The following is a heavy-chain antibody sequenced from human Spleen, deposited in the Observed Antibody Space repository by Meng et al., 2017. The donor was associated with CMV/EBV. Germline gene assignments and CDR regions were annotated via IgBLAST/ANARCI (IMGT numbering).Heavy chain of an antibody. Sequence: QVQRVESGGGVVQPGRSLRLSCAASGFTFSSYAMHWVRQAPGKGLEWVAVISYDGSNKYYADSVKGRFTISRDNSKNTLYLQMNSLRAEDTVVYYCASEGYKHWGQGTLVTVSS. J-gene: IGHJ1*01. V-gene: IGHV3-30-3*01. CDR2: ISYDGSNK. D-gene: IGHD3-16*02. CDR3: ASEGYKH. CDR1: GFTFSSYA.